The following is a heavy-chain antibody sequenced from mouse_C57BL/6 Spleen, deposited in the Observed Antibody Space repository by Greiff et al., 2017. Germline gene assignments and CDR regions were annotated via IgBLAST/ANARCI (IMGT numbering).Heavy chain of an antibody. CDR2: IDPEDGET. CDR1: GFNIKDYY. CDR3: ARRRDKPLDY. Sequence: VQLQQSGAELVKPGASVKLSCTASGFNIKDYYMHWVKQRTEQGLEWIGRIDPEDGETTYAPNFPGKATITADTSSNTAYLLLSSLTSEDTAVYYCARRRDKPLDYWGQGTTLPVAS. V-gene: IGHV14-2*01. J-gene: IGHJ2*01.